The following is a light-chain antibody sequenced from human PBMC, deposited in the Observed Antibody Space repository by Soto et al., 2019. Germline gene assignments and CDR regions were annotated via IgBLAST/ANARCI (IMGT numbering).Light chain of an antibody. J-gene: IGKJ4*01. CDR2: DAS. Sequence: AIQLTQSPSTLSASIGDRVTITCRASQAISSSLAWYQQKPGKAPELLIYDASTLEGGVPSRFSGSGSGTEFTLTISSLQPDDFATYYCQQFISYPHTFGEGTKVEIK. V-gene: IGKV1-13*02. CDR1: QAISSS. CDR3: QQFISYPHT.